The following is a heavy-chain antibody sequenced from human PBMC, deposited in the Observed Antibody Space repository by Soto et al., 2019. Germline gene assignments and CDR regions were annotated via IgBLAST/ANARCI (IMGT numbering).Heavy chain of an antibody. CDR3: ARIRRQWLVRGRGYAFDI. V-gene: IGHV4-34*01. CDR1: GGSFSGYY. D-gene: IGHD6-19*01. CDR2: INHSGSI. J-gene: IGHJ3*02. Sequence: QVQLQQWGAGLLKPSETLSLTCAVYGGSFSGYYWSWIRQPPGKGLEWIGEINHSGSINYNPSLKSRVTISVDTSKNQFSLKLSSVTAADTAVYYCARIRRQWLVRGRGYAFDIWGQGTMVTVSS.